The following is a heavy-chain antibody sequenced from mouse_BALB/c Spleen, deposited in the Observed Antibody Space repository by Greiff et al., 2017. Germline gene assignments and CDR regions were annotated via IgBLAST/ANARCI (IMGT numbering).Heavy chain of an antibody. V-gene: IGHV1-4*01. CDR3: AGDSSGYPGFAD. CDR2: INPSSGYT. CDR1: GYTFTSYT. D-gene: IGHD3-2*01. Sequence: QVQLKQSGAELARPGASVKMSCKASGYTFTSYTMHWVKQRPGQGLEWIGYINPSSGYTNYNQKFKDKATLTADKSSSTAYMQLSSLTSEDSAVYYCAGDSSGYPGFADWGQGTLVTGSA. J-gene: IGHJ3*01.